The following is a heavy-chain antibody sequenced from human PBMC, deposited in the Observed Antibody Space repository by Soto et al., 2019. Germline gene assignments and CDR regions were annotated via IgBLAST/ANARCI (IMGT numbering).Heavy chain of an antibody. Sequence: GESLKISCKGSGYSFTSYWIGWVRQMPGKGLEWMGIIYPGDSDTRYSSSFQGQVTISADKSISTAYLQWSSLKASDTAMYYCAREGQLWNYYYYDGMDVWGQGTTVTVSS. CDR1: GYSFTSYW. V-gene: IGHV5-51*01. CDR2: IYPGDSDT. CDR3: AREGQLWNYYYYDGMDV. D-gene: IGHD5-18*01. J-gene: IGHJ6*02.